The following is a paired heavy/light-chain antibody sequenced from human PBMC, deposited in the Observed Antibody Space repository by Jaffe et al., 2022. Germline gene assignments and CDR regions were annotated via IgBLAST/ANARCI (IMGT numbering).Light chain of an antibody. CDR2: DAS. CDR1: QGISSA. V-gene: IGKV1-13*02. CDR3: QQFNSYPT. J-gene: IGKJ4*01. Sequence: AIQLTQSPSSLSASVGDRVTITCRASQGISSALAWYQQKPGKAPKLLIYDASSLESGVPSRFSGSGSGTDFTLTISSLQPEDFATYYCQQFNSYPTFGGGTKVEIK.
Heavy chain of an antibody. D-gene: IGHD3-22*01. Sequence: QVQLQESGPGLVKPSQTLSLTCTVSGGSISSGSYYWSWIRQPAGKGLEWIGRIYTSGSTNYNPSLKSRVTISVDTSKNQFSLKLSSVTAADTAVYYCARGGFYDSSGYGHNWFDPWGQGTLVTVSS. CDR3: ARGGFYDSSGYGHNWFDP. CDR2: IYTSGST. CDR1: GGSISSGSYY. J-gene: IGHJ5*02. V-gene: IGHV4-61*02.